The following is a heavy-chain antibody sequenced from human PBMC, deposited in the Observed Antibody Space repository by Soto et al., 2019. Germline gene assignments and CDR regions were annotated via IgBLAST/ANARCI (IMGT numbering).Heavy chain of an antibody. CDR1: GYTFTSYG. V-gene: IGHV1-18*01. CDR3: ARVGAIAPAEGDY. D-gene: IGHD6-13*01. CDR2: ISGYNNNK. J-gene: IGHJ4*02. Sequence: QIQLVQSGTEVREPGASVKVSCQASGYTFTSYGIIWVRQAPGQGLELMGWISGYNNNKNYAQKYQARVTMTTDTSTRTAYMELRSLRSDDTAVYYCARVGAIAPAEGDYWGQGTLVTVPS.